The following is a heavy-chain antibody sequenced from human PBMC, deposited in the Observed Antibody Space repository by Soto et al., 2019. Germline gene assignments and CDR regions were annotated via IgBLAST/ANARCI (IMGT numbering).Heavy chain of an antibody. D-gene: IGHD3-3*01. Sequence: SETLSLTCAVYGGSFSGYYWSWIRQPPGKGLEWIGEINHSGSTNYNPSLKSRVTISVDTSKNQFSLTLSSVTAADTAVYYCARGGPSITIFGVVIRPGNAFDIWGQGTMVTVSS. CDR3: ARGGPSITIFGVVIRPGNAFDI. J-gene: IGHJ3*02. V-gene: IGHV4-34*01. CDR1: GGSFSGYY. CDR2: INHSGST.